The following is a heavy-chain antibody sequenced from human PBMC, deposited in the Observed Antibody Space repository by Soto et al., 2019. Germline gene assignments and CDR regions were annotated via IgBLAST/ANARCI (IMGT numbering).Heavy chain of an antibody. CDR2: ISGGASNA. CDR3: GKRAGGYGLSFVDT. D-gene: IGHD2-15*01. CDR1: GFNFRPFA. Sequence: PGGSLRLSCASSGFNFRPFAMSWVRQAPGKGLEWISEISGGASNAFFADSVKGRFTISRDNSMNTLYLQMNSLRPEDTAMYYWGKRAGGYGLSFVDTWCQEALLTISS. J-gene: IGHJ4*02. V-gene: IGHV3-23*01.